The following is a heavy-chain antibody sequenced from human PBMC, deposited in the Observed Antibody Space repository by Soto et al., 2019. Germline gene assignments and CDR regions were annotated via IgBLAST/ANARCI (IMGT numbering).Heavy chain of an antibody. D-gene: IGHD4-17*01. V-gene: IGHV4-39*01. J-gene: IGHJ4*02. CDR3: AGHRSYGGIDY. CDR1: GGSISSSSYY. CDR2: IYYSGST. Sequence: SETLSLTCTVSGGSISSSSYYWGWIRQPPGKGLEWIGSIYYSGSTYYNPSLKSRVTISVDTSKNQFSLKLSSVTAADTAVYYCAGHRSYGGIDYWGQGTLVTVSS.